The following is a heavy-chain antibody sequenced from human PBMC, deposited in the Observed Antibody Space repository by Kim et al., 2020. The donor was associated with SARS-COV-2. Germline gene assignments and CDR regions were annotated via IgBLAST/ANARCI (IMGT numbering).Heavy chain of an antibody. D-gene: IGHD3-10*01. Sequence: SETLSLTCTVSGGSISSGGYYWSWIRQHPGKGLEWIGYIYYSGSTYYNPSLKSRVTISVDTSKNQFSLKLSSVTAADTAVYYCARADGVRGVYFDYWGHGTLVTVSS. J-gene: IGHJ4*01. CDR2: IYYSGST. CDR1: GGSISSGGYY. V-gene: IGHV4-31*03. CDR3: ARADGVRGVYFDY.